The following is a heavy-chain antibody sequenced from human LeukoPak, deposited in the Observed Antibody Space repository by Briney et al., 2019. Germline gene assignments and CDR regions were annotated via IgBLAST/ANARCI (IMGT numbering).Heavy chain of an antibody. V-gene: IGHV1-18*01. J-gene: IGHJ4*02. CDR1: GYTFTSYG. D-gene: IGHD3-22*01. CDR2: ISAYNGNT. Sequence: ASVKVSCKASGYTFTSYGISWVRQAPGQGLEWMGWISAYNGNTNYAQKLQGRVTMTTDTSTSTAYMELRSLRSDDTAVYYCARGQIEDYYDSSGYTDYWGQGTLVTVSS. CDR3: ARGQIEDYYDSSGYTDY.